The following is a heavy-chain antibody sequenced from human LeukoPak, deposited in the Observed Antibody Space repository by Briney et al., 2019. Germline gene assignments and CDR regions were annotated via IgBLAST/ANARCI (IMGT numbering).Heavy chain of an antibody. D-gene: IGHD6-19*01. J-gene: IGHJ4*02. CDR1: GGSISSYY. V-gene: IGHV4-59*01. CDR3: AASQLWYSSGWYYFDY. CDR2: IYYSGST. Sequence: SETLSLTCTVSGGSISSYYWSWIRQPPGKGLEWIGYIYYSGSTNYNPSLKSRVTISVDTSKSQFSLKLSSVTAADTAVYYCAASQLWYSSGWYYFDYWGQGTLVTVSS.